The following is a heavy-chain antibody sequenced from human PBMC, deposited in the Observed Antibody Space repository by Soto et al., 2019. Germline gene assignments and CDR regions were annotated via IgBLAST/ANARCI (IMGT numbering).Heavy chain of an antibody. CDR1: GFTFNNFG. Sequence: GGSLRLSCVTSGFTFNNFGMKWVRQAPGTGLEWVSSSSASGFNKYYADSVKGRYTISRDDSKNTLYLQINSLRAEDTATYYCAKEMLASISRPFDYWGQGTLVTVSS. V-gene: IGHV3-23*01. CDR2: SSASGFNK. CDR3: AKEMLASISRPFDY. J-gene: IGHJ4*02. D-gene: IGHD2-2*01.